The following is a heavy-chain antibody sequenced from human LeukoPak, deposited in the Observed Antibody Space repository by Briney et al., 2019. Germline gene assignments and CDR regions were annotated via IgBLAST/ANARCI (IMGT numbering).Heavy chain of an antibody. J-gene: IGHJ4*02. Sequence: SETLSLTCAVSGGSISSSNWWSWVRQPPGKGLEWIGEIYHSGSTYYNPSLKSRVTISVDTSKNQFSLKLSSVTAADTAVYYCARVGDYALKDWGQGTLVIVSS. D-gene: IGHD3-16*01. V-gene: IGHV4-4*02. CDR3: ARVGDYALKD. CDR1: GGSISSSNW. CDR2: IYHSGST.